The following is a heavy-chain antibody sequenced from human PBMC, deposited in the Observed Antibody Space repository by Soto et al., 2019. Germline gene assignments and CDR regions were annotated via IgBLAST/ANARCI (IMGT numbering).Heavy chain of an antibody. D-gene: IGHD3-3*01. CDR2: IYYDGNDK. CDR3: AREGFWSGYDGHQYGLDV. Sequence: QVQLVESGGGVVQPGTSLRLSCAASGFIFSHSGIHWVRQSPGKGLEWVAVIYYDGNDKYYGDSVKGRFTISRDNSNNMAYLQMNSLGHEDSAVYYCAREGFWSGYDGHQYGLDVWGQGTTVTVSS. CDR1: GFIFSHSG. V-gene: IGHV3-33*01. J-gene: IGHJ6*02.